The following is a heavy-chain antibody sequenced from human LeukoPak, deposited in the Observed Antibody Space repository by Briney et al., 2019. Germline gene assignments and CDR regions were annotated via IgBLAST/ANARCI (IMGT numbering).Heavy chain of an antibody. CDR3: ARAPSHAYRSFYYYYGMDV. CDR1: GFTVSSNY. D-gene: IGHD2-2*01. V-gene: IGHV3-66*01. Sequence: GGSLRLSCAASGFTVSSNYMSWVRQAPGKGLEWVSVIYSGGSTYYADSVKGRFTISRDNSKNTLYLQMNSLRAEDTAVYYCARAPSHAYRSFYYYYGMDVWGQGTTVTVSS. J-gene: IGHJ6*02. CDR2: IYSGGST.